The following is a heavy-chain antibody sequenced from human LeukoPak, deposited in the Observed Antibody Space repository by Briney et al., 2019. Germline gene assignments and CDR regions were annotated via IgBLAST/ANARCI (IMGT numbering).Heavy chain of an antibody. CDR2: IIPIFGTT. V-gene: IGHV1-69*13. CDR3: ARFPGGSYYYDSSGFP. D-gene: IGHD3-22*01. J-gene: IGHJ5*02. CDR1: GGTFSSYA. Sequence: ASVKVSCKASGGTFSSYAISWVRQAPGQGLEWMGGIIPIFGTTNYAQKFQGRVTITADESTSTAYMELSSLRSDDTAVYYCARFPGGSYYYDSSGFPWGQGTLVTVSS.